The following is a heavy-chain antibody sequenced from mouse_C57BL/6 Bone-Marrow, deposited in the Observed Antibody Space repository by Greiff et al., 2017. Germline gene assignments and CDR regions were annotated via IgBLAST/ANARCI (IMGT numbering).Heavy chain of an antibody. CDR3: ARTGTDAMDY. V-gene: IGHV2-9-1*01. CDR2: IWTGGGT. D-gene: IGHD3-3*01. CDR1: GFSLTSSA. J-gene: IGHJ4*01. Sequence: VKLVESGPGLVAPSQSLSITCTVSGFSLTSSAISWVRQPPGKGLEWLGVIWTGGGTNYNSSLKSRLSLSKDTSKSQVFLKMNSLQTDDTARYYCARTGTDAMDYGGQGTSVTVSS.